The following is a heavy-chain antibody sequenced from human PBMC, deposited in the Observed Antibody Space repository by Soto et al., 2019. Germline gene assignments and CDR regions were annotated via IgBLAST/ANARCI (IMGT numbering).Heavy chain of an antibody. V-gene: IGHV4-59*01. Sequence: SETLSLTCSVSGASISSNHWCWIRQPPGKGLEYIGCMYDRVSTRYDFFFEGRVTISIDTSYNEFSLKLSSVTAADTATYYCARGRGITMVRGVITDWFDPWGQGTLVTVS. CDR2: MYDRVST. CDR3: ARGRGITMVRGVITDWFDP. D-gene: IGHD3-10*01. CDR1: GASISSNH. J-gene: IGHJ5*02.